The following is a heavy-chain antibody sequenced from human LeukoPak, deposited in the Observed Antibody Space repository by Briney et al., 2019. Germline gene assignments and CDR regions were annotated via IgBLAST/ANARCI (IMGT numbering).Heavy chain of an antibody. J-gene: IGHJ4*02. CDR2: IYYSGST. Sequence: PSETLSLTCTVSGGSISGSSYYWGWIRQPPGKGLEWIGYIYYSGSTNYNPSLKSRVTISVDTSKNQFSLKLSSVTAADTAVYYCARSRVTLYYFDYWGQGTLVTVSS. CDR1: GGSISGSSYY. D-gene: IGHD2-21*02. CDR3: ARSRVTLYYFDY. V-gene: IGHV4-61*05.